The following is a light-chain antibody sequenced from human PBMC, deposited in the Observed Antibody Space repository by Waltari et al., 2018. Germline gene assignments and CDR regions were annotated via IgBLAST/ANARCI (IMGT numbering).Light chain of an antibody. CDR3: HKYDTDPWT. Sequence: IQMTQSPSSLSASVGDRVTVTCRTSRGISNYLAWYQQKPGKVPKLLIYAASTFQSGVPSRFSGSGSGTDFTLTISNLQPEDVATYYCHKYDTDPWTFGQGTKVDIK. J-gene: IGKJ1*01. V-gene: IGKV1-27*01. CDR1: RGISNY. CDR2: AAS.